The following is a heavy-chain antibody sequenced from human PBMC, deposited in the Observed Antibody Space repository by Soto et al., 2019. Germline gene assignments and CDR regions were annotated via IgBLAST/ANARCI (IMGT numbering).Heavy chain of an antibody. J-gene: IGHJ6*02. Sequence: EVQLVESGGGLVQPGGSLRLSCAASGFTFNNYWIHWVRQAPGKGLMWVSRINGDGTTTNYADSVKGRFASSRDNAKNPVYLQMNSLRAEDTALYYCARGVRGHYGKDVWGQGTTVTVSS. CDR2: INGDGTTT. CDR3: ARGVRGHYGKDV. CDR1: GFTFNNYW. V-gene: IGHV3-74*01. D-gene: IGHD3-10*01.